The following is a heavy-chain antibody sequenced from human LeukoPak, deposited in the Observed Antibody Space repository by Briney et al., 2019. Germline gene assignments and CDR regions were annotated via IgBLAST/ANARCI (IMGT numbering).Heavy chain of an antibody. CDR2: IYTTGST. Sequence: SETLSLTCTVSGGSISSGGYYWSWIRQPAGKGLEWIGRIYTTGSTNYNPSLKSRVTMSVDTSKNQFSLKLSSVTAADTAVYYCARASGDGLYYYYYMDVWGKGTTVTVSS. J-gene: IGHJ6*03. D-gene: IGHD3-10*01. CDR1: GGSISSGGYY. V-gene: IGHV4-61*02. CDR3: ARASGDGLYYYYYMDV.